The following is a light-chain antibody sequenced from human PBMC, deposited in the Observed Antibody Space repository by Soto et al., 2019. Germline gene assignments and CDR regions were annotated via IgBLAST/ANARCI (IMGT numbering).Light chain of an antibody. CDR1: DSNY. V-gene: IGLV2-8*01. CDR3: TSYAGNNNLV. J-gene: IGLJ2*01. CDR2: EVV. Sequence: QSALTQPPSASGSPGQSVTISCTGTDSNYVSWYQQHPGKAPKLLIYEVVKRPSGVPDRFSGSKSGNTASLTVSGLQAEDEADYPCTSYAGNNNLVFGGGTQLTVL.